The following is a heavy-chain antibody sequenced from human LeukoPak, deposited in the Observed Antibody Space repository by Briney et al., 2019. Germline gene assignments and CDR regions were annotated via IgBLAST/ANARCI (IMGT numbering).Heavy chain of an antibody. CDR1: GGSISSGSYY. V-gene: IGHV4-61*02. CDR3: AKDWSIFGARDWFDP. D-gene: IGHD3-3*01. CDR2: IYSTGST. Sequence: PSETLSLTCAVSGGSISSGSYYWSWIRQSAGKGLEWIGRIYSTGSTSYNPSLESRVTISRDTSKNQFSLNLSSVTAADTAVCYCAKDWSIFGARDWFDPWGQGTLVTVSS. J-gene: IGHJ5*02.